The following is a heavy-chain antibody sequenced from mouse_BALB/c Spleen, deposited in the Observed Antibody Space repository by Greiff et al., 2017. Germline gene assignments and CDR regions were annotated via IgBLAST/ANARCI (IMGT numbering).Heavy chain of an antibody. J-gene: IGHJ3*01. CDR1: GFSLTSYG. Sequence: VKLMESGPGLVAPSQSLSITCTVSGFSLTSYGVHWVRQPPGKGLEWVGVIWAGGSRNYNSALMSRLSISKDNSKSQVFLKMNSLQTDDTAMYYCAIERTARAPWFAYWGQGTLVTVSA. CDR2: IWAGGSR. V-gene: IGHV2-9*02. D-gene: IGHD3-2*01. CDR3: AIERTARAPWFAY.